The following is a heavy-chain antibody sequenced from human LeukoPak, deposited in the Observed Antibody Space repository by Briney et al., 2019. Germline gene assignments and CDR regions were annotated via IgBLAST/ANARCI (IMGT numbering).Heavy chain of an antibody. CDR3: ARDEHQYYHASSGRFDY. CDR1: GFTFSYYW. V-gene: IGHV3-7*04. D-gene: IGHD3-22*01. Sequence: GGSLRLSCAASGFTFSYYWMGWVRQAPGKGLEWVANIKQDGSEKYYVDSVKGRFTISRDNAKNSLYLQMNSMRAEDTTVYYCARDEHQYYHASSGRFDYWGQGILVTVSS. J-gene: IGHJ4*02. CDR2: IKQDGSEK.